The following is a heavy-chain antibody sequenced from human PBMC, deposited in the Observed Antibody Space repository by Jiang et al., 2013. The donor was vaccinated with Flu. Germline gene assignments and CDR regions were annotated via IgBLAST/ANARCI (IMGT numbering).Heavy chain of an antibody. D-gene: IGHD1-1*01. CDR2: INPDNGNT. CDR3: ARDVEVRRGFDV. Sequence: SGAEVKKPGASMRVSCKSSGYTFAHQTIHWVRQAPGQGLEWMGWINPDNGNTKYSQKFQGRVAITRVTSASTVYMELSRLAFEDTAVYYCARDVEVRRGFDVWGQGTMVTV. V-gene: IGHV1-3*01. J-gene: IGHJ3*01. CDR1: GYTFAHQT.